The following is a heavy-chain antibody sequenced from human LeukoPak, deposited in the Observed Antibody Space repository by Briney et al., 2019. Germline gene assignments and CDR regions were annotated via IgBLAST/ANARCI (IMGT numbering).Heavy chain of an antibody. J-gene: IGHJ3*02. CDR2: IYTSGST. D-gene: IGHD3-10*01. Sequence: SETLSLTCSVSGGSISSYYWSWIRQPAGKGLEWIGRIYTSGSTNYNPSLKRRVTMSVDTSKHQFPLQLSSVTVADTAVYYCARDPTVRSWFGESRPGYVAFDIWGQGTMVSVSS. CDR3: ARDPTVRSWFGESRPGYVAFDI. CDR1: GGSISSYY. V-gene: IGHV4-4*07.